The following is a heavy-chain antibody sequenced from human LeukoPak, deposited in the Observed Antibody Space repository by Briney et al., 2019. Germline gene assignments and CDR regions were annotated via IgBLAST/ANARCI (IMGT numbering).Heavy chain of an antibody. CDR3: ATWAVLRYFDWLPKPRPSYYYYGMDV. CDR1: GGSFSGYY. Sequence: SETLSLTCAVYGGSFSGYYWSWIRQPPGKGLEWIGEINHRGSTNYNPSLKSRVTISVDTSKNQFSLKLSSVTAADTAVYYCATWAVLRYFDWLPKPRPSYYYYGMDVWGQGTTVTVSS. V-gene: IGHV4-34*01. CDR2: INHRGST. J-gene: IGHJ6*02. D-gene: IGHD3-9*01.